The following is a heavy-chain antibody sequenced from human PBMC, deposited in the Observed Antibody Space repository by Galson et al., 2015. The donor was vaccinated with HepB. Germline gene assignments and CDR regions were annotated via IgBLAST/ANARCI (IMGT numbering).Heavy chain of an antibody. CDR1: GFTFSSYS. J-gene: IGHJ5*02. D-gene: IGHD2-2*01. Sequence: SLRLSCAASGFTFSSYSMNWVRQAPGKGLEWVSYISSSSSTIYYADSVKGRFTISRDNAKNSLYLQMNSLRAEDTAVYYCARGPIHRDIVVVPAAKGNWFDPWGQGTLVTVSS. V-gene: IGHV3-48*01. CDR2: ISSSSSTI. CDR3: ARGPIHRDIVVVPAAKGNWFDP.